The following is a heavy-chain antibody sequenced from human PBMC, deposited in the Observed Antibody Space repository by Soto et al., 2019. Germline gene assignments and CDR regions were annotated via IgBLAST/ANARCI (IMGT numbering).Heavy chain of an antibody. CDR2: IKQTGSEK. V-gene: IGHV3-7*01. J-gene: IGHJ4*02. D-gene: IGHD3-3*01. CDR1: GFTFRSFY. CDR3: AREWSYFDY. Sequence: PGGSLRLSCVASGFTFRSFYMGWVRQAPGKGLEWVANIKQTGSEKYYVDSVKGRFTISRDDTKNSLYLQMNSLRAEDTAVYYCAREWSYFDYWGQGTLVTVSS.